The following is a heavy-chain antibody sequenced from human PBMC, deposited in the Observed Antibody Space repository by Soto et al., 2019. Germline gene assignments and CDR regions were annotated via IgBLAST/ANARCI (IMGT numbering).Heavy chain of an antibody. CDR3: AQDRRYRGHLLGFGYYYGMDV. CDR1: GFTFSSYA. V-gene: IGHV3-23*01. D-gene: IGHD5-12*01. CDR2: ISGSGGST. Sequence: PGGSLRLSCAASGFTFSSYAMSWVRQAPGKGLEWVSAISGSGGSTYYADSVKGRFTISRDNSKNTLYLQMNSLRAEDTAAHYCAQDRRYRGHLLGFGYYYGMDVWGQGTTVTVSS. J-gene: IGHJ6*02.